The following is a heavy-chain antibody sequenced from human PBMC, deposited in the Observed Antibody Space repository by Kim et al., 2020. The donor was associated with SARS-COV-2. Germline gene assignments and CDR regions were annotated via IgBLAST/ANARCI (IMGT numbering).Heavy chain of an antibody. CDR1: GFTFSSYS. J-gene: IGHJ4*02. CDR2: ISSSSSYI. V-gene: IGHV3-21*01. D-gene: IGHD2-2*01. CDR3: ARGDYCSSTSCAPDY. Sequence: GGSLRLSCAASGFTFSSYSMNWVRQAPGKGLEWVSSISSSSSYIYYADSVKGRFTISRDNAKNSLYLQMNSLRAEDTAVYYCARGDYCSSTSCAPDYWGQGTLVTVSS.